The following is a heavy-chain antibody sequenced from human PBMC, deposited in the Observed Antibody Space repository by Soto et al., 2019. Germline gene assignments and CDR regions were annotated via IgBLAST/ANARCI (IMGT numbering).Heavy chain of an antibody. V-gene: IGHV4-34*01. CDR2: INHSGST. CDR1: GGSFSGYY. J-gene: IGHJ5*02. D-gene: IGHD3-3*01. Sequence: PSETLSLTCAVYGGSFSGYYWSWIRQPPGKGLEWIGEINHSGSTNYNPSLKSRVTISVDTSKNQFSLKLSSVTAADTAVYYCARGGYYDFWSGYKPGYNWFDPWGQGTLVTVSS. CDR3: ARGGYYDFWSGYKPGYNWFDP.